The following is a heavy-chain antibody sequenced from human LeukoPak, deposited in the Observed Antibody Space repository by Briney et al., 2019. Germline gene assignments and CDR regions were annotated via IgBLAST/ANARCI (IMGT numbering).Heavy chain of an antibody. CDR2: FDPEDGET. CDR3: ATDISNTASRNWFDP. D-gene: IGHD5-18*01. J-gene: IGHJ5*02. Sequence: GASVKVSCKASGYTFTSYGINWVRQAPGQGLEWMGGFDPEDGETIYAQKFQGRVTMTEDTSTDTAYMELSSLRSEDTAVYYCATDISNTASRNWFDPWGQGTLVTVSS. CDR1: GYTFTSYG. V-gene: IGHV1-24*01.